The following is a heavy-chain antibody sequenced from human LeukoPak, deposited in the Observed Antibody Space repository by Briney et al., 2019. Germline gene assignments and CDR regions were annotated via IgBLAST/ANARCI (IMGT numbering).Heavy chain of an antibody. D-gene: IGHD3-10*01. CDR3: ARDGSGLAVRGWFDF. Sequence: GGSLRLSCVASGFTFNKYGIHWVRQAPGKGLEWLAVIWNDGSNEYYADSVKGRLAISRDNDKSTVNLQMNSLRAEDTAVYFCARDGSGLAVRGWFDFWGQGALVTVSS. CDR1: GFTFNKYG. CDR2: IWNDGSNE. V-gene: IGHV3-33*01. J-gene: IGHJ5*01.